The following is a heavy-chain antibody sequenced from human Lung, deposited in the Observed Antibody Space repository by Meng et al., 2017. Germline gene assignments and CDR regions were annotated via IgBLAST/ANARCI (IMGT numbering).Heavy chain of an antibody. CDR2: IKSKTDGETT. J-gene: IGHJ4*02. Sequence: VQVYEAGGVLIEPWGSLRPSCETSGFTFSNAWMSWVRQTPGKGLEWLGRIKSKTDGETTDYAAPVKGRFSISRDDAKNTLYLQMNSLKTEDTAVYYCQWLSTHPPDCWGQGTLVTVSS. V-gene: IGHV3-15*01. CDR1: GFTFSNAW. CDR3: QWLSTHPPDC. D-gene: IGHD3-22*01.